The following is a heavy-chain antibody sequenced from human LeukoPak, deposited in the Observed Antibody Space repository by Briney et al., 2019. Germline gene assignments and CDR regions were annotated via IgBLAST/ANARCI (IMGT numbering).Heavy chain of an antibody. CDR3: AGSSRRDGYNFPSEGYYFDY. CDR2: IYYSGST. D-gene: IGHD5-24*01. Sequence: SETLSLTCTVSGCSISSSSYYWGWLRQPPGKGLEWIGSIYYSGSTYSNPSIKSRITITEDTSQNLFPLRLSSVTAGDTAVYYCAGSSRRDGYNFPSEGYYFDYWGQGTLVTVSS. J-gene: IGHJ4*02. V-gene: IGHV4-39*06. CDR1: GCSISSSSYY.